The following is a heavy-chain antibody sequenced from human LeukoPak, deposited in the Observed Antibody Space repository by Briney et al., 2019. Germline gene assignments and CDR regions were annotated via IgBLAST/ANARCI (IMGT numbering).Heavy chain of an antibody. J-gene: IGHJ2*01. D-gene: IGHD6-13*01. CDR3: ARGDSRRGAWYLDL. Sequence: PSQTLSLTCAVSGGSISNGGYSWSWIRQPPGTGLEWIGYIYDSGSAYYNPSLKSRVTISVDRSKNHFSLRLSSVTAADTAVYYCARGDSRRGAWYLDLWGRGTLVTVSS. V-gene: IGHV4-30-2*01. CDR1: GGSISNGGYS. CDR2: IYDSGSA.